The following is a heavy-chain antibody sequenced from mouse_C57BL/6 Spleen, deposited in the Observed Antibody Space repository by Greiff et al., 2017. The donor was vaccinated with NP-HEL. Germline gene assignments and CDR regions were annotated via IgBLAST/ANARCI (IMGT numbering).Heavy chain of an antibody. CDR1: GYTFTSYW. D-gene: IGHD2-1*01. J-gene: IGHJ2*01. V-gene: IGHV1-52*01. CDR2: IDPSDSET. CDR3: AREGVYYGNYVFDY. Sequence: VQLQQPGAELVRPGSSVKLSCKASGYTFTSYWMHWVKQRPIQGLEWIGNIDPSDSETHYNQKFKDKATLTVDKSSSTAYMQLSSLTSEDSAVYYCAREGVYYGNYVFDYWGQGTTLTVSS.